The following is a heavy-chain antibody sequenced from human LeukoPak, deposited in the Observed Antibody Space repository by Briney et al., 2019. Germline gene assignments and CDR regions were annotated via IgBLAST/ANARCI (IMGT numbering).Heavy chain of an antibody. Sequence: SETLSLTCTVSGYSITSAYYWSWIRQPPGKGLEWIGEINHSESTNYNPSLKSRVTISVDTSKNQFSLKLSSVTAADTAVYYCARHNFRRFRCSGGSCYSNPPSAWFDPWGQGTLVTVSS. V-gene: IGHV4-34*01. CDR2: INHSEST. CDR3: ARHNFRRFRCSGGSCYSNPPSAWFDP. CDR1: GYSITSAYY. D-gene: IGHD2-15*01. J-gene: IGHJ5*02.